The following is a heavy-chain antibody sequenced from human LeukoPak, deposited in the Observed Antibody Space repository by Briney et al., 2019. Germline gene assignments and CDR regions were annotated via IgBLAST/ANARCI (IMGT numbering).Heavy chain of an antibody. V-gene: IGHV3-33*01. D-gene: IGHD3-10*01. J-gene: IGHJ5*02. CDR3: ARTGITMVRGVIMRNKWFDR. CDR2: IRYDGSNK. Sequence: PRGSLRLSCAASGFTFSDYGMHWVRQAPDKGLEWVAVIRYDGSNKNYADSVKGRFTISGDNSKNMLYLQMNSLRAEDTAVYYCARTGITMVRGVIMRNKWFDRWGPGTLVTVSS. CDR1: GFTFSDYG.